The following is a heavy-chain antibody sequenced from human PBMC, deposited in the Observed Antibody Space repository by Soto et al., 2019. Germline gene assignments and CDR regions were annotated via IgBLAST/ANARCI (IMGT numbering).Heavy chain of an antibody. D-gene: IGHD4-4*01. Sequence: EVQLVESGGGLVKPGGSLRLSCAASGFTFSSYSMNWVRQAPGKWLEWVSSISSSSSYIYYADSVKGRFTISRDNAKNSLYLQMNSLRAEDTALYYWARVGLYSNYIYYYYYMDVWGKGTTVTVSS. CDR3: ARVGLYSNYIYYYYYMDV. CDR1: GFTFSSYS. V-gene: IGHV3-21*01. CDR2: ISSSSSYI. J-gene: IGHJ6*03.